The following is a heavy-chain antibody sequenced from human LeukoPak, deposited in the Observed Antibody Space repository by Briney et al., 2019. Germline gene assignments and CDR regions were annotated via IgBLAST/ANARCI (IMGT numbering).Heavy chain of an antibody. CDR2: IYYSGSI. D-gene: IGHD3-10*01. J-gene: IGHJ4*02. V-gene: IGHV4-59*01. CDR3: ARVSRWFGELPGLDS. CDR1: GGSISRCY. Sequence: KSSETLSLTCTVSGGSISRCYWSWIRQPPGKGLEWIGYIYYSGSIKYNPSLKSRLTLSVDTSKNQFSLKLSSVTAADTAVYYCARVSRWFGELPGLDSWGQGTLVTVSS.